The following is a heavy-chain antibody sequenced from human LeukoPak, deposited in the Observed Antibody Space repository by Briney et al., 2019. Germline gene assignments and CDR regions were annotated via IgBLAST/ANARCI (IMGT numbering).Heavy chain of an antibody. CDR1: GGSISSYY. Sequence: PSETLSLTCTVSGGSISSYYWSWIRQPPGKELEWIGYIYYSGSTNYNPSLKSRVTISVDTSKNQFSLKLSSVTAADTAVYYCARAYSTNYYMDVWGKGTTVTVSS. D-gene: IGHD6-13*01. J-gene: IGHJ6*03. CDR3: ARAYSTNYYMDV. CDR2: IYYSGST. V-gene: IGHV4-59*01.